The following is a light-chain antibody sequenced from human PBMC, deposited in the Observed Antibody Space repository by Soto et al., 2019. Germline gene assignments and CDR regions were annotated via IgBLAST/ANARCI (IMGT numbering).Light chain of an antibody. CDR1: RSVSSN. CDR3: QQYNNWPPWT. CDR2: GAS. V-gene: IGKV3-15*01. Sequence: ETVMTQSPATLSVSPGERATLSCRASRSVSSNLAWYQQKPGQAPRLLIYGASTRATGIPARFSGSGSGTEFTLTISSLQSEDFAVYYCQQYNNWPPWTFGQGTKVDIK. J-gene: IGKJ1*01.